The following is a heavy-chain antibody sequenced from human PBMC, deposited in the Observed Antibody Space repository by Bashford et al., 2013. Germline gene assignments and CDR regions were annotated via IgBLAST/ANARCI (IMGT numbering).Heavy chain of an antibody. CDR3: ASFSPGYARTWHGGDWNH. Sequence: VRQAPGKGLEWVSYISSSSSTIYYADSVKGRFTISRDNVRNSLYLQMNSLRVEDTALYYCASFSPGYARTWHGGDWNHWGQGALVTVSS. D-gene: IGHD2-21*01. CDR2: ISSSSSTI. J-gene: IGHJ5*02. V-gene: IGHV3-48*03.